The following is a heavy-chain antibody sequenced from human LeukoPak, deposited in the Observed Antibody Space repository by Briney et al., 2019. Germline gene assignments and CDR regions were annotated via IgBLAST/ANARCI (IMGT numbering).Heavy chain of an antibody. D-gene: IGHD5-24*01. Sequence: ASVKVSCKASGYTFTSYGISWVRQAPGQGLEWMGWISAYNGNTNYAQKLQGRVTMTTDTSTSTAYMELRSLRSDDTAVYYCARENWQRWWYYMDVWGKGTTVTISS. V-gene: IGHV1-18*01. CDR2: ISAYNGNT. J-gene: IGHJ6*03. CDR3: ARENWQRWWYYMDV. CDR1: GYTFTSYG.